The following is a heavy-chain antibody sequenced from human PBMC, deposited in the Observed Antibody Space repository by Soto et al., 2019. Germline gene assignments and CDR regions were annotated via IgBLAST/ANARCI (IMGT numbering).Heavy chain of an antibody. J-gene: IGHJ6*03. V-gene: IGHV1-18*03. D-gene: IGHD2-21*02. Sequence: QVQLVQSGAEVKNPGASVRVSCKASGYTFTSYGITWVRQAPGQGLEWMGWISTVNGNTNYARNLKGRVTLTTDTPTTTAYMDLRSLRSDDMAVYYCTRVVTGYYYMDVWGKGTTVTVSS. CDR3: TRVVTGYYYMDV. CDR2: ISTVNGNT. CDR1: GYTFTSYG.